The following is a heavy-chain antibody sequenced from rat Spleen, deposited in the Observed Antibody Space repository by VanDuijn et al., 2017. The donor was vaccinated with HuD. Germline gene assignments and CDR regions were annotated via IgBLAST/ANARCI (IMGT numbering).Heavy chain of an antibody. CDR2: ISYDGSDT. D-gene: IGHD2-2*01. CDR3: ARAGYLRDWYFDF. J-gene: IGHJ1*01. Sequence: EVQLVESDGGLVQPGXXLKLSCXXXGXXXTDXXXAWXXXAPXXGLEVVATISYDGSDTYYRDSVKGRFSISRDDAKSTLYLQMDSLRSEDTATYHCARAGYLRDWYFDFWGPGAMVTVSS. CDR1: GXXXTDXX. V-gene: IGHV5-29*01.